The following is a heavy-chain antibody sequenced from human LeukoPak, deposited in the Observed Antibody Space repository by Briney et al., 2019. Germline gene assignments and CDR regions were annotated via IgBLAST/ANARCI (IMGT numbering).Heavy chain of an antibody. V-gene: IGHV1-3*01. CDR2: INAGNGNT. CDR1: GYTFTSYA. CDR3: ARGSGDGSYCSSTSCYWSGMDV. D-gene: IGHD2-2*01. Sequence: ASVKVSCKASGYTFTSYAMHWVRQAPGQRLEWMGWINAGNGNTKYSQKFQGRVTITRDTSASTAYMELSSLRSEDTAVYYCARGSGDGSYCSSTSCYWSGMDVWGQGTTVTVSS. J-gene: IGHJ6*02.